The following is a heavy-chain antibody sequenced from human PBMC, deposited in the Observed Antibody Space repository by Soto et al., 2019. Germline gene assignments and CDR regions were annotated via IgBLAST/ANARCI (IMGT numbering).Heavy chain of an antibody. V-gene: IGHV3-21*01. CDR1: GFTFSSYS. D-gene: IGHD4-4*01. CDR2: ISSSSSYI. J-gene: IGHJ6*03. CDR3: ARVAVTSDYYYYYYMDV. Sequence: GGSLRLSCAASGFTFSSYSMNWVRQAPGKGLEWVSSISSSSSYIYYADSVKGRFTISRDNAKNSLYLQMNSLRAEDTAVYYCARVAVTSDYYYYYYMDVWGKGTTVTVSS.